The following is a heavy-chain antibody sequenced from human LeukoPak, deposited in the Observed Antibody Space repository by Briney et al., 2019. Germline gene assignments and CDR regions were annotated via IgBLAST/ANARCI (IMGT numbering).Heavy chain of an antibody. Sequence: PGGSLRLSCAASGFTFSSYGMHWVRQAPGKGLEWVAVIWYDGSNKYYADSVKGRFTISRDNSKNTLYLQMNSLRAEDTAVYYCAKGGPAYIYYYYGMDVWGQGTTVTVSS. CDR1: GFTFSSYG. D-gene: IGHD4-4*01. CDR3: AKGGPAYIYYYYGMDV. V-gene: IGHV3-33*06. J-gene: IGHJ6*02. CDR2: IWYDGSNK.